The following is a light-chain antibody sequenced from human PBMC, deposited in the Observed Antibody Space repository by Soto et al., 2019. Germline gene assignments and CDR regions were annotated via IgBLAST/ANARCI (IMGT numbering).Light chain of an antibody. Sequence: DIQMTQSPSSLSASAGDRVTITCRASENIRSYLNWYQQKLGKAPEVLIYAASKLQSGVPLRFSGSGSGTDFTLIITRLQPEDFATYYCQQTFRTPRMFGQGTK. V-gene: IGKV1-39*01. J-gene: IGKJ1*01. CDR1: ENIRSY. CDR2: AAS. CDR3: QQTFRTPRM.